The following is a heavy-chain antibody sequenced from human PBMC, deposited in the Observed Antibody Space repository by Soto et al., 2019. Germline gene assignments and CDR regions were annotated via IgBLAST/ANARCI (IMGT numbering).Heavy chain of an antibody. CDR2: IIPVFGTP. J-gene: IGHJ4*02. CDR1: GGTFGSYA. V-gene: IGHV1-69*12. CDR3: ARVRPRGASDY. Sequence: QVQLVQSGAEVKKPGSSVKVSCKASGGTFGSYAISWVRQAPGQGLEWMGGIIPVFGTPNYAQRFQGRVTITADESTSTAYMELSSLRSDDTAVYYCARVRPRGASDYWGQGTLVTVSS.